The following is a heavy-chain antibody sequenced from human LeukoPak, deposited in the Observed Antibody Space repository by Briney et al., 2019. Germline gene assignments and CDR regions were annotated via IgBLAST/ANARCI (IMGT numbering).Heavy chain of an antibody. CDR1: GFTFSSYD. J-gene: IGHJ4*02. CDR3: AKGGIYSYGPLDY. D-gene: IGHD5-18*01. Sequence: GRSLRLSSAASGFTFSSYDMHWVRQAPGKGLEWVAGISYDGSNKYYADSVKGRFTISRDNSKNTLYLQMNSLRAEDTAVYYCAKGGIYSYGPLDYWGQGTLVTVSS. CDR2: ISYDGSNK. V-gene: IGHV3-30*18.